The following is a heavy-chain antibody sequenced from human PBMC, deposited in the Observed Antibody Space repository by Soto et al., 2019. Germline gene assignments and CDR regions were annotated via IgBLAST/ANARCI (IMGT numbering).Heavy chain of an antibody. V-gene: IGHV4-59*08. D-gene: IGHD5-12*01. CDR2: IYYSGGT. CDR1: GGSISSYY. J-gene: IGHJ6*03. CDR3: ARSHRDRGYDLYYMDA. Sequence: PSETLSLTCTVSGGSISSYYWSWIRQPPGKGLEWIGYIYYSGGTNYNPSLKSRVTISVDTSKNPFSLKLSSVTAADTAVYYCARSHRDRGYDLYYMDAWGKGTTVTVPS.